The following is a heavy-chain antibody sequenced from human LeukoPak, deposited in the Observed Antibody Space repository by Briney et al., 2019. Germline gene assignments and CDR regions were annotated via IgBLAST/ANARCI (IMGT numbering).Heavy chain of an antibody. CDR1: GYTFTGYY. Sequence: GASVKVSCKASGYTFTGYYMHWVRQAPGQGLEWMGWINPNGGGTNYAQKFQGRVTMTRDTSISTAYMELSRLRSDDTAVYYCARGLVMGRAGPLGRGWFDPWGQGTLVTVSS. D-gene: IGHD3-10*01. V-gene: IGHV1-2*02. J-gene: IGHJ5*02. CDR2: INPNGGGT. CDR3: ARGLVMGRAGPLGRGWFDP.